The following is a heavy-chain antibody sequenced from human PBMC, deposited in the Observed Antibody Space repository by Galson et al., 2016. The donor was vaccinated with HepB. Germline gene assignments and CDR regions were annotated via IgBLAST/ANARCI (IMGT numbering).Heavy chain of an antibody. CDR1: GFTFNTYG. CDR3: ARDLNTAVFNVANFDN. Sequence: SLRLSCAASGFTFNTYGMHWVRQAPCKGLEWVAVIWHDGNNKYYADSVKGRFTIARDNSQSTLYLQMNSLRAEDTALYYCARDLNTAVFNVANFDNWGQGTLVTVSS. CDR2: IWHDGNNK. D-gene: IGHD6-19*01. V-gene: IGHV3-33*08. J-gene: IGHJ4*02.